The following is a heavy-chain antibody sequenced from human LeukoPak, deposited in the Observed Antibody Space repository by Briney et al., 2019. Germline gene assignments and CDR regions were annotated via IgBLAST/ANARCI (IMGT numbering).Heavy chain of an antibody. CDR2: IYQSGST. CDR3: ARDKTYYGSGSYYPRAAFDY. D-gene: IGHD3-10*01. Sequence: SETLSLTCTVSGGSISGYYWGWIRQPPGKGLEWIGNIYQSGSTYYNPSLKSRVTISLDTSKNQFSLKLSSVTAADTAVYYCARDKTYYGSGSYYPRAAFDYWGQGTLVTVSS. CDR1: GGSISGYY. J-gene: IGHJ4*02. V-gene: IGHV4-39*07.